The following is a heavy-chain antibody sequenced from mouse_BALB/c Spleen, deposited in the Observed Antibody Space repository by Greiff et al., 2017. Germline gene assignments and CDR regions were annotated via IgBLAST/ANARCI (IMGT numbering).Heavy chain of an antibody. CDR2: IYPGDGDT. V-gene: IGHV1-82*01. CDR3: ARREITTEDGFAY. D-gene: IGHD2-4*01. J-gene: IGHJ3*01. Sequence: QVQLQQSGPELVKPGASVKISCKASGYAFSSSWMNWVKQRPGQGLEWIGRIYPGDGDTNYNGKFKGKATLTADKSSSTAYMQLSSLTSVDSAVYFCARREITTEDGFAYWGQGTLVTVSA. CDR1: GYAFSSSW.